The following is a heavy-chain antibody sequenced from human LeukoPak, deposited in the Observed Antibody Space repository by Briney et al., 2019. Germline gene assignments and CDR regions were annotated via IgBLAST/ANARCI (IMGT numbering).Heavy chain of an antibody. D-gene: IGHD3-3*01. J-gene: IGHJ4*02. CDR1: GYTFTGYY. Sequence: AASVKVSCKASGYTFTGYYMHWLRQAPGQGLEWMGWINPNSGDTNYAQEFRGRVTMTRDTSISTAYMELTWLRSDDTAVYYCARDGTFGVISMPSDYWGQGTLVTVSS. V-gene: IGHV1-2*02. CDR3: ARDGTFGVISMPSDY. CDR2: INPNSGDT.